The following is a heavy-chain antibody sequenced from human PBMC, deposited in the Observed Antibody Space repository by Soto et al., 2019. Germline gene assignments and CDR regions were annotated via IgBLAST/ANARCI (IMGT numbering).Heavy chain of an antibody. CDR2: ISGSGTSA. Sequence: EVQLLESGGGLVQPGGSLRLSCAASGFTFSIYAMTWVRQAPGKGLEWVSTISGSGTSAYYADSVKGRFTFSRDNSKNTLHLQMNSLRAEDTALYYCAKLGSNGRHDAFDIWGQGTVVTVSS. D-gene: IGHD6-19*01. V-gene: IGHV3-23*01. J-gene: IGHJ3*02. CDR3: AKLGSNGRHDAFDI. CDR1: GFTFSIYA.